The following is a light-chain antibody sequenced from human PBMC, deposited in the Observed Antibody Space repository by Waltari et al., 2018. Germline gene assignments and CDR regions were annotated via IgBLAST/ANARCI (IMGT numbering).Light chain of an antibody. V-gene: IGLV4-69*01. CDR3: QTGGHGTCV. Sequence: QLVLTQSPSASASLGASIKLTCTLSSGHSSNIIAWLQQQPEKGSRSLMKVYSDGSHTRGNEVPDRCSGPSSGAERYLPFSSLQSEDEADYYCQTGGHGTCVFVGGTKLTVL. J-gene: IGLJ3*02. CDR1: SGHSSNI. CDR2: VYSDGSH.